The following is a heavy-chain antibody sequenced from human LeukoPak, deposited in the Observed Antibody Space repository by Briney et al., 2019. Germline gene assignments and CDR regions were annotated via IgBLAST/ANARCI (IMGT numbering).Heavy chain of an antibody. Sequence: SQTLSLTCTVSGGSISSGGYFWSWIRQHPEKGLEWIGYIYYTGSTYYNPSLDSQSTISLDTSRTQFSLKLSSVTAADTAVYYCARVTLCGADCRFGGGLDIWGQGIMVTVSS. J-gene: IGHJ3*02. CDR1: GGSISSGGYF. D-gene: IGHD2-21*02. CDR3: ARVTLCGADCRFGGGLDI. CDR2: IYYTGST. V-gene: IGHV4-31*01.